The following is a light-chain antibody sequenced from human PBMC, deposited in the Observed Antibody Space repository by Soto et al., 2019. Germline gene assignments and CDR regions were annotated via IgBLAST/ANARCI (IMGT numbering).Light chain of an antibody. J-gene: IGLJ1*01. V-gene: IGLV2-14*01. Sequence: QSVLTQPASVSGSPGQSITISCTGTSSDVGYYDFVSWYQQHPGKAPKLIIYEVTKRPSGVSNRFSASKSGNTASLTISGLQADDEADYHCSSYGGGSAFYVFGTGTKVTVL. CDR2: EVT. CDR1: SSDVGYYDF. CDR3: SSYGGGSAFYV.